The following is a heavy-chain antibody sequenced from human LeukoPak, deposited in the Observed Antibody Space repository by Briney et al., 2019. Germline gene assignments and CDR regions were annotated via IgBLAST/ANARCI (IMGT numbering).Heavy chain of an antibody. CDR3: AHRHGGYNWNHGDFDY. CDR1: GFSLTTSGVG. CDR2: IYWDNDK. Sequence: SGPTLVNPTQTLTLTCTFSGFSLTTSGVGVGWIRQPPGKAPEWLALIYWDNDKRYSPSLKTRLTITKDTSKNLVVFIMTDMDPVDTATYFCAHRHGGYNWNHGDFDYWGQGTLVTVSS. D-gene: IGHD1-14*01. J-gene: IGHJ4*02. V-gene: IGHV2-5*02.